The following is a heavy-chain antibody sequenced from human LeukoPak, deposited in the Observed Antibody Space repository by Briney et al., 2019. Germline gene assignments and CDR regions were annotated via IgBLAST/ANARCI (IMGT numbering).Heavy chain of an antibody. CDR1: GYTFISYG. CDR3: ARYSSGWLIDY. V-gene: IGHV1-18*01. D-gene: IGHD6-19*01. J-gene: IGHJ4*02. CDR2: ISAYNGNT. Sequence: GASVKISCKASGYTFISYGISWVRQARGQGLEWMGWISAYNGNTNYAQKLQGRVTMTTDTSTSTAYMELRSLRSDDTAVYYCARYSSGWLIDYWGQGTLVTVSS.